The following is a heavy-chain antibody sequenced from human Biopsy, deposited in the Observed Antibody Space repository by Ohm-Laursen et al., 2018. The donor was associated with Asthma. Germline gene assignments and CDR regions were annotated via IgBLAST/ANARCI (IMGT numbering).Heavy chain of an antibody. CDR3: AKRGSYFDY. CDR2: ISYDGSKR. Sequence: SSLRLSCSASGFTFSTYAMRWVRQAPGKGLEWVALISYDGSKRHSADSVRGRFTISRDKSKNTLYMQMNSLRAEDTAVYYCAKRGSYFDYWGQGTLVTVSS. J-gene: IGHJ4*02. CDR1: GFTFSTYA. D-gene: IGHD1-26*01. V-gene: IGHV3-30*18.